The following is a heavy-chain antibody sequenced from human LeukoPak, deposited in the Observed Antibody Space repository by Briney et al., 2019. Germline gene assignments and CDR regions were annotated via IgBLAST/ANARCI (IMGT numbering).Heavy chain of an antibody. D-gene: IGHD5-24*01. J-gene: IGHJ6*03. CDR3: ARVQRWLQPLAYYYYMDV. CDR2: IYHSGST. Sequence: PSETLSLTCTVSGYSISSGYYWGWIRQPPGKGLEWIGSIYHSGSTYYNPSLKSRVTISVDTSKNQFSLKLNSVTAADTAVYYCARVQRWLQPLAYYYYMDVWGKGTTVTVSS. CDR1: GYSISSGYY. V-gene: IGHV4-38-2*02.